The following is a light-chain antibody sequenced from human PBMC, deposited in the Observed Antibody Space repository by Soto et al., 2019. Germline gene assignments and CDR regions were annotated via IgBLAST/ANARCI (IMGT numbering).Light chain of an antibody. Sequence: DVQMTQAPSSLSASVGDRVTITCRASQGISNYLACYQQKPGKVPQLLIYAESILQSGVPSRFGGSGSGTDRTLLISSPQPEDVATYYCQEYNSVHRTFGGGTKVEIK. J-gene: IGKJ4*01. CDR2: AES. CDR1: QGISNY. CDR3: QEYNSVHRT. V-gene: IGKV1-27*01.